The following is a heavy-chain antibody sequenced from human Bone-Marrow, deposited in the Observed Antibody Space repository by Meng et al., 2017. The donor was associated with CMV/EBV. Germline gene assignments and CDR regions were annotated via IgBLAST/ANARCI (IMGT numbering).Heavy chain of an antibody. J-gene: IGHJ4*02. CDR2: IVVGSGNT. CDR1: GFTFTSSA. D-gene: IGHD2-2*01. CDR3: AANDCSSTSCYFGK. V-gene: IGHV1-58*01. Sequence: LVKVSCKASGFTFTSSAVQWVRQARGQRLEWIGWIVVGSGNTNYAQKFQERVTITRDMSTSTAYMELSSLRSEDTAVYYCAANDCSSTSCYFGKWGQGTLVTVSS.